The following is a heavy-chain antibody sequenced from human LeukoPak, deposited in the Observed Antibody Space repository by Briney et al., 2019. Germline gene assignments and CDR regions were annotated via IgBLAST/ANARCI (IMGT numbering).Heavy chain of an antibody. V-gene: IGHV2-5*02. CDR3: AHAPAAGLTKYFDY. J-gene: IGHJ4*02. D-gene: IGHD6-13*01. CDR2: IYWDDDK. Sequence: ESGPTLVKPTQTLTLTCTFSGFSLSTSGVGVGWIRQPPGKAPEWLALIYWDDDKRYSPSLKSRLTITKDTSKNQVVLTMTNMDPVDTATYYCAHAPAAGLTKYFDYWGQGTLVTVSS. CDR1: GFSLSTSGVG.